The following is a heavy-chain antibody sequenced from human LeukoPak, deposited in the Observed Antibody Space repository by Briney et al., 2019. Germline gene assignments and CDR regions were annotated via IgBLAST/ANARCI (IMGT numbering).Heavy chain of an antibody. CDR1: GYTFTSYA. CDR2: INPNSGGT. Sequence: ASVKVSCKASGYTFTSYAMNWVRQAPGQGLEWMGWINPNSGGTNYAQKFQGWVTMTRDTSISTACMELNRLRSDDTAVYYCARGTTVTTLPYYYYFMDVWGKGTTVTVS. D-gene: IGHD4-17*01. CDR3: ARGTTVTTLPYYYYFMDV. J-gene: IGHJ6*03. V-gene: IGHV1-2*04.